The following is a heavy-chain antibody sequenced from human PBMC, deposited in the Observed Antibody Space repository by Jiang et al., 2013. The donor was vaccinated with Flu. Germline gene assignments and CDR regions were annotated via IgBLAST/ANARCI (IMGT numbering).Heavy chain of an antibody. CDR1: GGSISSYY. J-gene: IGHJ4*02. CDR3: AGALNPVEFDY. Sequence: LLKPSETLSLTCTVSGGSISSYYWSWIRQPPGKGLEWIGYIYYSGSTNYNPSLKSRVTISVDTSKNQFSLKLSSVTAADTAVYYCAGALNPVEFDYWGQGTLVTVSS. D-gene: IGHD1-1*01. CDR2: IYYSGST. V-gene: IGHV4-59*01.